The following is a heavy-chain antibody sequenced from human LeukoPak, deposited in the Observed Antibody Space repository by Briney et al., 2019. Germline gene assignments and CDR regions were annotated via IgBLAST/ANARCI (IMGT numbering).Heavy chain of an antibody. Sequence: SETLSLTCAVSGGTISSSNWWSWVRQPPGKGLEWIGEIYHSGSTNYNPSLKSRVTISVDKTKNQFSLKLSSVTAADTAVYYCVTTKGYSSGWYNWFDPWGQGTLVTVSS. D-gene: IGHD6-19*01. CDR3: VTTKGYSSGWYNWFDP. V-gene: IGHV4-4*02. J-gene: IGHJ5*02. CDR2: IYHSGST. CDR1: GGTISSSNW.